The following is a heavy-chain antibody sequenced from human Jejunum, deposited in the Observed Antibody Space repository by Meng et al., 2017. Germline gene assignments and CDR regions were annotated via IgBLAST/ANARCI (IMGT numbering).Heavy chain of an antibody. V-gene: IGHV3-48*03. J-gene: IGHJ3*02. CDR2: ISSSGNTI. CDR3: ARAYYAGSGTYPALHI. Sequence: GESLKISCVASGFLFSDHEMNWVRQAPGKGLDWVSYISSSGNTIHYADSVKGRFTISRDNARSSLYLQMNSLRVEDTAVYYCARAYYAGSGTYPALHIWGQGTMVTVSS. D-gene: IGHD3-10*01. CDR1: GFLFSDHE.